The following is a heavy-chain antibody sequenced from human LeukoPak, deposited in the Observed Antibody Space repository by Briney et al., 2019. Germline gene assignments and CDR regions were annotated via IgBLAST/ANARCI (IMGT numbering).Heavy chain of an antibody. J-gene: IGHJ6*03. V-gene: IGHV4-59*01. CDR1: GGSISSYY. CDR2: IYYSGST. CDR3: ARDKRAYYYYMDV. Sequence: SETLSLTCAVSGGSISSYYWSWIRQPPGKGLEWIGYIYYSGSTNYNPSLKSRVTISVDTSKNQFSLKLSSVTAADTAVYYCARDKRAYYYYMDVWGKGTTVTVSS.